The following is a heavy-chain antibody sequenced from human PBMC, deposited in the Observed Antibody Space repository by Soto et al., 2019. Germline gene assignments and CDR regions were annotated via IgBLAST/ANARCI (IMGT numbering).Heavy chain of an antibody. D-gene: IGHD6-13*01. CDR2: IYWDDDK. CDR3: AHRKEYSSSWNSGWFDP. V-gene: IGHV2-5*02. Sequence: QITLMESGPTLVTPTQTLTLTCTFSGFSLTTSGVGVGWIRQSPGKALEWLALIYWDDDKRYSPSLNSRLTITKVTSKNLVVLIMTNMDPMDTATYYCAHRKEYSSSWNSGWFDPWGQGTLVTVSS. J-gene: IGHJ5*02. CDR1: GFSLTTSGVG.